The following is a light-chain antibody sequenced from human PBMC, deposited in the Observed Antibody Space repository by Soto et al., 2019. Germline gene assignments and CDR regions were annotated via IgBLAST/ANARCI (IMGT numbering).Light chain of an antibody. Sequence: DVVMTQSPLSLPVTLGQPASISCRSNQSLVHSDGIAYFSWFQQRPGRSPRRLIYKVSNRDSGVPARLRGSGSGSDFALKISRVEAEDVGVYYCMQGTHWPITFGQGTRLEIK. CDR3: MQGTHWPIT. J-gene: IGKJ5*01. CDR1: QSLVHSDGIAY. CDR2: KVS. V-gene: IGKV2-30*02.